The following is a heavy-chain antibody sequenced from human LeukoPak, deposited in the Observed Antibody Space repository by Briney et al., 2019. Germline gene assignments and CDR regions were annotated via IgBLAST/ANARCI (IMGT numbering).Heavy chain of an antibody. J-gene: IGHJ2*01. CDR1: GFTVSSNY. D-gene: IGHD4-23*01. Sequence: PGGSLRLSCAASGFTVSSNYMSWVRQAPGKGLDWVSIIYSGGSTFYADSVKGRFTISRDNSKNTLYLQMNSLRAEDTAVYYCARRRTVAAFMNWYFDLWGRGTRVTVSS. V-gene: IGHV3-66*02. CDR3: ARRRTVAAFMNWYFDL. CDR2: IYSGGST.